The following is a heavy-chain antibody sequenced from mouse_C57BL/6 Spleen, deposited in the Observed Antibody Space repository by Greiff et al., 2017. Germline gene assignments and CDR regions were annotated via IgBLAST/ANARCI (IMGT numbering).Heavy chain of an antibody. CDR1: GFSLTSYA. CDR3: DIKGDGNYNYFDY. D-gene: IGHD2-1*01. J-gene: IGHJ2*01. V-gene: IGHV2-9-1*01. CDR2: IWTGGGT. Sequence: QVQLKESGTGLAASSQSLSITCTVSGFSLTSYAISWVRQPPGKGLEWLGVIWTGGGTNYNSALKSRLSISKDNSKSQVFLKMNSLQTDDTARYYCDIKGDGNYNYFDYWGQGTTLAV.